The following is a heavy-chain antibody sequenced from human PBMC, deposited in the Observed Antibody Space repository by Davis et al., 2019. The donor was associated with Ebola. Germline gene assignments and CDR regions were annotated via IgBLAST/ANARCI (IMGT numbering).Heavy chain of an antibody. D-gene: IGHD3-16*01. V-gene: IGHV3-53*01. CDR2: IYSGGST. CDR1: GFTVSSNY. J-gene: IGHJ6*02. CDR3: ARDPGGYYYYGMDV. Sequence: PGGSLRLSCAASGFTVSSNYMSWVRQAPGKGLEWVSVIYSGGSTYYADSVKGRFTISRDNSKNTLYLQMNSLRAEDTAVYYCARDPGGYYYYGMDVWGQGTTVTVS.